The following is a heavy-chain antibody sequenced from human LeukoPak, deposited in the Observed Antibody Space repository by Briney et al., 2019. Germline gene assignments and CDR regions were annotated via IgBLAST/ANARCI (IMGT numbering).Heavy chain of an antibody. CDR1: GYTFTGYY. J-gene: IGHJ4*02. CDR3: AKNPCEYYFDY. V-gene: IGHV1-2*02. Sequence: GASVKVSCKASGYTFTGYYMHWVRQAPGQGLEWMGWINPNSGDTNYAQKFQGRVTITRDTSIRTAYLELSGLRSDDTAVYYCAKNPCEYYFDYWGQGTLVTVSS. CDR2: INPNSGDT. D-gene: IGHD1-14*01.